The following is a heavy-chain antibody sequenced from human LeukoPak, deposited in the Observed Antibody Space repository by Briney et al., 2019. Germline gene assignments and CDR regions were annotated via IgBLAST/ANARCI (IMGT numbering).Heavy chain of an antibody. Sequence: SETLSLTCTVSGGSISSSSYYWGWIRQPPGKGLEWIGSIYYSGSTYDNPSLKSRVTISVDTSKNQFSLKLSSVTAADTAVYYCARGVAAAGHYYYYYGMDVWGQGTTVTVSS. J-gene: IGHJ6*02. D-gene: IGHD6-13*01. CDR1: GGSISSSSYY. V-gene: IGHV4-39*07. CDR3: ARGVAAAGHYYYYYGMDV. CDR2: IYYSGST.